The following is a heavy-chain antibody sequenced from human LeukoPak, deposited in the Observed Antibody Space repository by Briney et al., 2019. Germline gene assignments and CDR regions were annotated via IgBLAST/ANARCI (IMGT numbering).Heavy chain of an antibody. D-gene: IGHD6-13*01. J-gene: IGHJ4*02. V-gene: IGHV4-38-2*02. CDR3: ARDRAAAAFFDY. CDR1: GYSNSSGYY. CDR2: IRHSGST. Sequence: SETLSLTCAVSGYSNSSGYYWGWIRQPPGKGLEWIGSIRHSGSTYYNPSLKSRVTISVDTSKNQFSLKLSSVTAADTAVYYCARDRAAAAFFDYWGQGTLVTVSS.